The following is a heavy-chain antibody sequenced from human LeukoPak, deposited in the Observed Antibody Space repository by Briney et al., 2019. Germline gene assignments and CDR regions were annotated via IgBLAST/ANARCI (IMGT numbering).Heavy chain of an antibody. J-gene: IGHJ3*02. CDR2: IIPILGVA. Sequence: SVKVSCKASGGTFSSYAISWVRQAPGQGLEWMGRIIPILGVANYAQKFQGRVTITADKSTSTAYMELSSLRSEDTAVYYCARDGLRSAFDIWGQGTMVTVSS. CDR3: ARDGLRSAFDI. D-gene: IGHD4-17*01. CDR1: GGTFSSYA. V-gene: IGHV1-69*04.